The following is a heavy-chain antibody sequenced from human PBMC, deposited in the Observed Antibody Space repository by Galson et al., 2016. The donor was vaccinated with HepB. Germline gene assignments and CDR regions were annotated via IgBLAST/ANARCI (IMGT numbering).Heavy chain of an antibody. D-gene: IGHD3-22*01. J-gene: IGHJ4*02. CDR2: IYPSGSI. Sequence: SETLSLTCTVSGGSMSSYYWSWIRQSAGKGLEWIGRIYPSGSINHNPSLESRVTMSLDASKNQFSLKLSSVTAADTAVYYCARATQSVDCYDSSGFPLSYFDYWGQGTQVTVSS. CDR1: GGSMSSYY. V-gene: IGHV4-4*07. CDR3: ARATQSVDCYDSSGFPLSYFDY.